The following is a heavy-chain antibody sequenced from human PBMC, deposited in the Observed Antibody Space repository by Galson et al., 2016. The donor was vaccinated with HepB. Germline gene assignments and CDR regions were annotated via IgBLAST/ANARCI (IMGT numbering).Heavy chain of an antibody. D-gene: IGHD3-3*01. J-gene: IGHJ4*02. CDR2: ISYDGTNK. CDR3: GRDLWSAYYFEG. Sequence: SLRLSCAASGFTFSSYAIHWVRQAPGKGLEWVAVISYDGTNKYYADSVKGRFTISRDNSKNTLSLQMMSLRGDDTAVYYCGRDLWSAYYFEGWGQGTLVTVSS. CDR1: GFTFSSYA. V-gene: IGHV3-30-3*01.